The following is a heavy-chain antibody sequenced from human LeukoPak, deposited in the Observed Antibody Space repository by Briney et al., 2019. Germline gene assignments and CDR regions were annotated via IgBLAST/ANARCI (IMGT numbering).Heavy chain of an antibody. D-gene: IGHD6-13*01. J-gene: IGHJ4*02. V-gene: IGHV1-8*01. Sequence: ASVKVSCKASGYTFTSYDINWVRQATGQGLEWMGWMNPNSGNTGYAQKFQGRVTMTRNTSISTAYMELSSLRSEDTAVYYCARSIVELAYFDYWGQGTLVTVSS. CDR3: ARSIVELAYFDY. CDR2: MNPNSGNT. CDR1: GYTFTSYD.